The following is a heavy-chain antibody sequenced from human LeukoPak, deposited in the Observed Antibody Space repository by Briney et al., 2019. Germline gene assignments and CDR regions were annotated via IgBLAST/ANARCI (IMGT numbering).Heavy chain of an antibody. J-gene: IGHJ4*02. CDR1: GFTFSSYE. CDR3: ARVYGSVSPLSYFDN. Sequence: GGSLRLSCAASGFTFSSYEMNWVRQAPGKGLEWVSYISSSGSTIYYADSVEGRFTISRDNAKNSLYLQMNSLRAEDTAVYYCARVYGSVSPLSYFDNWGQGTLVTVPS. V-gene: IGHV3-48*03. D-gene: IGHD3-10*01. CDR2: ISSSGSTI.